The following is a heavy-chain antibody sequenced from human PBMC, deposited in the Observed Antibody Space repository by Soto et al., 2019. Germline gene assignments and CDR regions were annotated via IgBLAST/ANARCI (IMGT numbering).Heavy chain of an antibody. CDR1: GFTFSRYN. CDR3: ATGYYDSSGYYFDY. J-gene: IGHJ4*02. Sequence: GGSMRLSCAASGFTFSRYNMNWVRQAPEKGLEWVSSISSRSSDIYYADSVKGRFTISRDNAKNSLSLQMNNLRAEDTAVYYCATGYYDSSGYYFDYWGQGTLVTVSS. V-gene: IGHV3-21*01. CDR2: ISSRSSDI. D-gene: IGHD3-22*01.